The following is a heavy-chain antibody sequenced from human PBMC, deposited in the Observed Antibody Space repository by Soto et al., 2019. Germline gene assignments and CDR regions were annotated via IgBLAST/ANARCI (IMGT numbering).Heavy chain of an antibody. CDR2: INPKFGDT. CDR1: GYTFTAYY. V-gene: IGHV1-2*02. J-gene: IGHJ6*02. CDR3: ARNMDYYYGRGSGNGHGV. Sequence: QVQLVQSGAEVKEPGDSVRVSCEASGYTFTAYYIHWLRQAPGQGLEWMGWINPKFGDTTYAQDFQGRVSMTRDMSISTVYMELSRLTSDDTAIYYCARNMDYYYGRGSGNGHGVWGQGTTVTVFS. D-gene: IGHD3-10*02.